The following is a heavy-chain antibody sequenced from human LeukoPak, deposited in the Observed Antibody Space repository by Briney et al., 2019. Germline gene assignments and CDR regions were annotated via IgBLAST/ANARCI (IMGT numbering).Heavy chain of an antibody. CDR3: AKAPDTVMKNYFDY. V-gene: IGHV3-23*01. J-gene: IGHJ4*02. CDR1: GFTFNIYA. Sequence: GGSLRLSCAASGFTFNIYAMNWVRQAPGKGLEWVSYISGNGGSTCNADSVKGRFTISRDNSRSTLYLQMNSLRAEDTAVYYCAKAPDTVMKNYFDYWGQGTLVTVSS. CDR2: ISGNGGST. D-gene: IGHD5-18*01.